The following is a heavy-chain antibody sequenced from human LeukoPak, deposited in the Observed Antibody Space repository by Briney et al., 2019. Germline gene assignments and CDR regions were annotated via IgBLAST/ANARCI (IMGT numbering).Heavy chain of an antibody. D-gene: IGHD6-19*01. CDR2: ISSSGHYI. J-gene: IGHJ6*04. Sequence: PGGSLRLSCASSGFTFTAYSMNWVRQAPGRGLEWISFISSSGHYIHYADSLKGRFTISRDNANSSLYLQISTLKAEDTAVYYCTRQWLRVIDVWGKGTTVTVSS. V-gene: IGHV3-21*01. CDR3: TRQWLRVIDV. CDR1: GFTFTAYS.